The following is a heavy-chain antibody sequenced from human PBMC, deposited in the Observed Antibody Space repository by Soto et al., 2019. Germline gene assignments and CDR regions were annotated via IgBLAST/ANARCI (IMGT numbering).Heavy chain of an antibody. J-gene: IGHJ4*02. Sequence: EVQLLESGGGLVQPGGSLRLSCAASGFTFSNYAMTWVRQAAGKGLEWVSSISGPGGSTYYADYVQGRFTISRDNSKNTLFLQMNTLRAEDTALYYCARDALIAVAGTDNWGQGILVTVTS. CDR1: GFTFSNYA. V-gene: IGHV3-23*01. CDR2: ISGPGGST. D-gene: IGHD6-19*01. CDR3: ARDALIAVAGTDN.